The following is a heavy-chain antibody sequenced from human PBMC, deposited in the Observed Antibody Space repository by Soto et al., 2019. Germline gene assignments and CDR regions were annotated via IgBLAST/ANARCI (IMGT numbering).Heavy chain of an antibody. Sequence: QVQLQESGPGLVKPSDTLSLTCAVSGYSISNSNWWGWIRQPPGKGLEWIGYIYYTGSTYYNPSRKGXATXSXVPSTHQVSVKLSSVTAVDTAVYCCARAGGATHFDYWGQGPLVTVPS. CDR3: ARAGGATHFDY. D-gene: IGHD3-16*01. V-gene: IGHV4-28*01. CDR1: GYSISNSNW. CDR2: IYYTGST. J-gene: IGHJ4*02.